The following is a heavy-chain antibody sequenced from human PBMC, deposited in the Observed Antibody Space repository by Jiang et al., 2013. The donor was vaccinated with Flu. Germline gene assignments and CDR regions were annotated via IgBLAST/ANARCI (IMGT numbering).Heavy chain of an antibody. D-gene: IGHD1-26*01. Sequence: KPTQTLTLTCTVSGFSLTTTGVGVGWIRQPPGKALEWLAHIYWDDDARYSPSLKSRVTITKDSSKNQVVLTMTDMDPVDTATYYCVHRAIVFVPDFYFDYWGQGTLITVSA. CDR1: GFSLTTTGVG. V-gene: IGHV2-5*02. CDR3: VHRAIVFVPDFYFDY. J-gene: IGHJ4*02. CDR2: IYWDDDA.